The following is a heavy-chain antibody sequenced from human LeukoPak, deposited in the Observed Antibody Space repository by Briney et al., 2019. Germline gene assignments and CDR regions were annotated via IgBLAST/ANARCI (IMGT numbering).Heavy chain of an antibody. CDR2: IYYSGST. CDR1: GGSISSGDYY. D-gene: IGHD3-22*01. V-gene: IGHV4-30-4*01. J-gene: IGHJ4*02. Sequence: PSQTLSLTCTVSGGSISSGDYYWSWIRQPPGKGLEWIGYIYYSGSTYYNPSLKSRVTISVDTSKNQFSLKLSSVTAADTAVYYCARALRTSGRYYYDSSGRGLYFDYWGQGTLVTVSS. CDR3: ARALRTSGRYYYDSSGRGLYFDY.